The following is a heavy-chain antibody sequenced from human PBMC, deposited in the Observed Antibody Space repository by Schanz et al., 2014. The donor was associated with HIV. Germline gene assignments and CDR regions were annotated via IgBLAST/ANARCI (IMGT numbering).Heavy chain of an antibody. D-gene: IGHD3-22*01. Sequence: QVQLVESGGGVVQPGRSLRLSCAASGFTFSSFAMHWVRQAPGKGLGWVAVIWYDGSNKYYADSVKGRFTISRDNSKNTLYLQMNSLRAEDTAVYYCAKDRAMIVQATSDYWGQGTLVTVSS. CDR2: IWYDGSNK. CDR3: AKDRAMIVQATSDY. CDR1: GFTFSSFA. V-gene: IGHV3-33*06. J-gene: IGHJ4*02.